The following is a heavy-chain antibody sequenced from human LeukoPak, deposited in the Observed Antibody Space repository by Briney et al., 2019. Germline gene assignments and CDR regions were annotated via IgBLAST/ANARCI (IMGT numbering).Heavy chain of an antibody. V-gene: IGHV3-53*01. CDR3: ARLQGNWYIPA. CDR2: IYSGGTT. D-gene: IGHD6-13*01. J-gene: IGHJ5*02. CDR1: GFTFSSYA. Sequence: GGSLRLSCAASGFTFSSYAMSWVRQAPGKGLEWVSVIYSGGTTYYADSVKGRFTISRDISKNTLYLQMNSLRADDTAVYYCARLQGNWYIPAWGQGTLVTVSS.